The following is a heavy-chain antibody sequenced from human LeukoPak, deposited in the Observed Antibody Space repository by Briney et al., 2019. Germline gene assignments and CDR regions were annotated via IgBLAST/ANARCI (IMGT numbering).Heavy chain of an antibody. CDR3: ARDFGGSYFDY. D-gene: IGHD3-3*01. J-gene: IGHJ4*02. CDR1: GYSISSDYY. CDR2: IYYSGST. V-gene: IGHV4-30-4*08. Sequence: PSETLSLTCAVSGYSISSDYYWSWIRQPPGKGLEWIGYIYYSGSTYYNPSLKSRVTISVDTSKNQFSLKLSSVTAADTAVYYCARDFGGSYFDYWGQGTLVTVSS.